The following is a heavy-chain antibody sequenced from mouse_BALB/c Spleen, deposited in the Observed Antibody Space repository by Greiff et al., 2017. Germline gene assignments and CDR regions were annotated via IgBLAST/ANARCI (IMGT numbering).Heavy chain of an antibody. CDR2: IWAGGST. CDR1: GFSFTSYG. D-gene: IGHD2-12*01. CDR3: ARHPYYSYDYYAMDN. Sequence: VKVVESGPGLVAPSHSLSITCTVSGFSFTSYGVHWVRQPPGKGLEWLGVIWAGGSTNYNSALMSRLSISKDNSESQVFLKMNSLQTDDTAMYYCARHPYYSYDYYAMDNGGKGTWVTVSS. V-gene: IGHV2-9*02. J-gene: IGHJ4*01.